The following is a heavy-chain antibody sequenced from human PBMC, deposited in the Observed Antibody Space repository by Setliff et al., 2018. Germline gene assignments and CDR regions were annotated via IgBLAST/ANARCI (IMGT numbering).Heavy chain of an antibody. V-gene: IGHV1-18*01. CDR3: ARINFYVSSGYYYAPDY. J-gene: IGHJ4*02. D-gene: IGHD3-22*01. CDR2: INNYNMNT. Sequence: ASVKVSCKASGYNFAESIVSWVRQAPGQGLEWMGWINNYNMNTNYAQKLQGRVTMTTDTSTSTAYMELRSLRSDDTAVYYCARINFYVSSGYYYAPDYWGQGTLVTVSS. CDR1: GYNFAESI.